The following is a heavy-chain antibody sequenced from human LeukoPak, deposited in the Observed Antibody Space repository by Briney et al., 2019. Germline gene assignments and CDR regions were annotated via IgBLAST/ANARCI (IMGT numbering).Heavy chain of an antibody. CDR2: IYTSGST. CDR3: ARDQYRGTSYDY. CDR1: GFTFRSYA. V-gene: IGHV4-4*07. Sequence: GSLRLSCAASGFTFRSYAMTWVRQAPGKGLEWIGRIYTSGSTNYNPSLKSRVTMSVDTSKNQFSLKLSSVTAADTAVYYCARDQYRGTSYDYWGQGTLVTVSS. J-gene: IGHJ4*02. D-gene: IGHD2-2*01.